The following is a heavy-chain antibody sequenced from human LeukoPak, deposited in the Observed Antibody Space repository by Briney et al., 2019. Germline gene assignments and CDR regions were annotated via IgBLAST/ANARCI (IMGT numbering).Heavy chain of an antibody. V-gene: IGHV1-46*01. CDR1: GYTFTTYY. CDR3: ARDRPGLYPFDN. D-gene: IGHD2-15*01. Sequence: ASVKVSCKASGYTFTTYYIHWVRQAPGQGLEWMGIINPTGGSTTYAQKFQGRVTMTRDTSTSTVFMEVNSLRSEDTAVYYCARDRPGLYPFDNWGQGTLVTVSS. J-gene: IGHJ4*02. CDR2: INPTGGST.